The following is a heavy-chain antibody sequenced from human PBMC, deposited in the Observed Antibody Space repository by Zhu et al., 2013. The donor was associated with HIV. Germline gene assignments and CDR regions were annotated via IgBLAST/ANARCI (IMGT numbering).Heavy chain of an antibody. J-gene: IGHJ1*01. D-gene: IGHD3-22*01. CDR3: ARGRYYYDHDGYYHEYFQL. CDR2: ISGYNAKT. V-gene: IGHV1-18*01. Sequence: QVQLVQSGAEVKKPGASVKVSCKASGYVFTSFGISWVRQAPGQRLEWMGWISGYNAKTNYARNLQDRVTMTIDISSSTAYLELRSLRSDDTAIYYCARGRYYYDHDGYYHEYFQLWGQGTLVTVSS. CDR1: GYVFTSFG.